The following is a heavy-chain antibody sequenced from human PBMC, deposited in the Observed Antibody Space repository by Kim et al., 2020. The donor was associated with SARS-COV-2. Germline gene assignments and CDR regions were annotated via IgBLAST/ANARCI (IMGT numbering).Heavy chain of an antibody. CDR3: ARDPGTFSGYDSEAFDI. V-gene: IGHV1-69*13. J-gene: IGHJ3*02. CDR2: IIPIFGTA. Sequence: SVKVSCKASGGTFSSYAISWVRQAPGQGLEWMGGIIPIFGTANYAQKFQGRVTITADESTITAYMELSSLRSEDTAVYYCARDPGTFSGYDSEAFDIWGQGTMVTVSS. D-gene: IGHD5-12*01. CDR1: GGTFSSYA.